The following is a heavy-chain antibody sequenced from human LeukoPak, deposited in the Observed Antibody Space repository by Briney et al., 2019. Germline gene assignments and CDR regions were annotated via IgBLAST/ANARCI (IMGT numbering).Heavy chain of an antibody. V-gene: IGHV3-48*03. Sequence: PGGSLRLSCAASGLTFSSYEMNCVRQAPGEGLEGGSYISRSGSIIYNADSVKGRFTISRDNAKKSLYLQMNSLRAQDTAISYFVRALHHDAFDLWAQGTMDTVSS. CDR1: GLTFSSYE. CDR3: VRALHHDAFDL. J-gene: IGHJ3*01. CDR2: ISRSGSII.